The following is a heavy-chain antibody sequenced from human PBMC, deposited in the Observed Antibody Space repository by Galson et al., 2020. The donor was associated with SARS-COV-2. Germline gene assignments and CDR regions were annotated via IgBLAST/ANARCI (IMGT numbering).Heavy chain of an antibody. D-gene: IGHD6-19*01. CDR1: GFTLSSSG. J-gene: IGHJ4*02. V-gene: IGHV3-33*06. CDR3: AKGGAVAGIRGIDY. Sequence: GESLKISCAASGFTLSSSGMLWVRQAPGTGLEWVAVLWSDGTNKYYADSVKGRFTISRDTSKNTLYLQMNSLTAEDTALYYCAKGGAVAGIRGIDYWGQGTLVTVSS. CDR2: LWSDGTNK.